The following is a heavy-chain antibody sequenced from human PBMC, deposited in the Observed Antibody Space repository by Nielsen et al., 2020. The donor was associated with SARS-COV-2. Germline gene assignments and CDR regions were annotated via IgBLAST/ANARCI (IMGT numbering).Heavy chain of an antibody. V-gene: IGHV3-48*01. Sequence: GGSLRFSCAASGFTFSSYSMNWVRQAPGKGLEWVSYISSSSSTIYYADSVKGRFTISRDNAKNSLYLQMNSLRAEDTAVYYCARERSEVIVVVGLRYYYGMDVWGQGTTVTVSS. J-gene: IGHJ6*02. CDR2: ISSSSSTI. D-gene: IGHD3-22*01. CDR1: GFTFSSYS. CDR3: ARERSEVIVVVGLRYYYGMDV.